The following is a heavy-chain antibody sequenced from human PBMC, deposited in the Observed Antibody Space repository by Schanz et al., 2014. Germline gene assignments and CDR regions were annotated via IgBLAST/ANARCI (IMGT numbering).Heavy chain of an antibody. Sequence: QVQLVESGGGVVQPGRSLRLSCAAYGFTLSSYAMHWVRQAPGKGLEWVAVISYDGSNKYYADSVKGRFTISRDNSKNTLYLQMNSLTAEDTAVYYSAKDFDDRRGYGSGYCLGDCMDVWGQGTTVTVSS. V-gene: IGHV3-30-3*01. D-gene: IGHD3-10*01. CDR3: AKDFDDRRGYGSGYCLGDCMDV. CDR2: ISYDGSNK. J-gene: IGHJ6*02. CDR1: GFTLSSYA.